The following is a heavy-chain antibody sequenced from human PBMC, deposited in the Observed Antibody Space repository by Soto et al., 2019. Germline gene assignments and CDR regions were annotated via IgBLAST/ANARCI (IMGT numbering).Heavy chain of an antibody. Sequence: SETPSLTCTVSGGSISGYSWGWIRQSPGKGLEWIGYIYYSGSTNYNPSLKSRVTISVDTSKNRFSLKLSSVTVADSAMYYCARAQAAYYFDYWGQGTVVTVSS. V-gene: IGHV4-59*13. CDR2: IYYSGST. CDR3: ARAQAAYYFDY. CDR1: GGSISGYS. D-gene: IGHD2-15*01. J-gene: IGHJ4*02.